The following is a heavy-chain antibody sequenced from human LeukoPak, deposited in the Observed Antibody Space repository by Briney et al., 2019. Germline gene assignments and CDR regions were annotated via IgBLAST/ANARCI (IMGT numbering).Heavy chain of an antibody. D-gene: IGHD1-1*01. CDR3: ASGELDSLYYFDY. CDR2: ISSSGTTI. CDR1: GFTFSDYY. J-gene: IGHJ4*02. Sequence: GGSLRLSCAASGFTFSDYYMSWIRQAPGKGLEWLSYISSSGTTIYYADSVKGRFTISRDNAKNSLYLQMNSLRAEDTAVYYCASGELDSLYYFDYWGQGTLVTVSS. V-gene: IGHV3-11*04.